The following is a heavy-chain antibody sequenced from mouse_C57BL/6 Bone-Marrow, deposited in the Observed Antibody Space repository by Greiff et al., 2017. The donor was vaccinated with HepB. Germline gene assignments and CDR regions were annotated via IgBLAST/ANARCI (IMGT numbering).Heavy chain of an antibody. Sequence: QVQLQQSGPELVKPGASVKISCTASGYAFSSSWMNWVKQRPGKGLEWIGRIYPGDGDTNYNGKFKGKATLTADKSSSTAYMQLSSLPSEDSAVYFCASYYYGSSLYAMDYWGQGTAVTVSS. CDR2: IYPGDGDT. V-gene: IGHV1-82*01. CDR1: GYAFSSSW. D-gene: IGHD1-1*01. J-gene: IGHJ4*01. CDR3: ASYYYGSSLYAMDY.